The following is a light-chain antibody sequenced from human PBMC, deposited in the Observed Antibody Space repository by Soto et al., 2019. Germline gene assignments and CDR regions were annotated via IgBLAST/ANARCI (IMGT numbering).Light chain of an antibody. CDR1: KLGDKY. CDR3: QAWDSSNAVV. V-gene: IGLV3-1*01. CDR2: QDS. J-gene: IGLJ2*01. Sequence: SYELTQPPSVSVAPGETASITCSGDKLGDKYACWYHQKPGQSPVLVIYQDSKRPSGIPERFSGSNSGNTATLTISGTQAMDEADYYCQAWDSSNAVVFGGGTKLTVL.